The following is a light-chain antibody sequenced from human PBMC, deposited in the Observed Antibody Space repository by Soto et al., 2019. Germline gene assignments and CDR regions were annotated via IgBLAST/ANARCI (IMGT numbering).Light chain of an antibody. Sequence: DIQMTQSPSSLSASLGDRLTITCRASQSINIYLNWYQQKPGKAPKLLMYAASSLQRGVPSRFGGSGSGTHFTLTISSLQPEDFATYYCQQSYTTPWTFGQGTKVDIK. CDR3: QQSYTTPWT. CDR2: AAS. V-gene: IGKV1-39*01. J-gene: IGKJ1*01. CDR1: QSINIY.